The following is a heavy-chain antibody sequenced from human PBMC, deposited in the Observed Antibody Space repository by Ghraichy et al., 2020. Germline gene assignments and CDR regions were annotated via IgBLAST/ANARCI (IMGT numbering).Heavy chain of an antibody. CDR2: ISGSGGST. CDR1: GFTFSSYA. V-gene: IGHV3-23*01. CDR3: AKRGRYFDWLSPYYGMDV. D-gene: IGHD3-9*01. J-gene: IGHJ6*02. Sequence: GGSLRLSCAASGFTFSSYAMSWVRQAPGKGLEWVSAISGSGGSTYYADSVKGRFTISRDNSKNTLYLQMNSLRAEDTAVYYCAKRGRYFDWLSPYYGMDVWGQGTTVTVSS.